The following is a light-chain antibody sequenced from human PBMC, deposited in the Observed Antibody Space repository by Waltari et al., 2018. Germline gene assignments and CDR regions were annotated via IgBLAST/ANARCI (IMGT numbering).Light chain of an antibody. CDR2: DAA. CDR3: QQYNNWPPYT. J-gene: IGKJ2*01. Sequence: ETVMTQSPATGSVSPGERAALSCRPSQSVRSNVACYQQKPGQTPRLLIYDAATRATGIPVRFSGSGSGTDFTLTISSLQSEDFAIYYCQQYNNWPPYTFGQGTKLEI. CDR1: QSVRSN. V-gene: IGKV3-15*01.